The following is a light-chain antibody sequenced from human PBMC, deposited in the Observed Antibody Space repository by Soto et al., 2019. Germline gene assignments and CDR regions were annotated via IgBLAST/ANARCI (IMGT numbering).Light chain of an antibody. V-gene: IGLV2-8*01. CDR1: SSDVGAYNY. Sequence: QSALTQPPSASGSHGQSGSISCTGTSSDVGAYNYVTWYQQHPGKAPKLMIYDVIKRPSGVPDRFSGSKSGNTASLTVSGLQAEDEADYYCSSYAGSNNGVFGTGTKVTVL. J-gene: IGLJ1*01. CDR2: DVI. CDR3: SSYAGSNNGV.